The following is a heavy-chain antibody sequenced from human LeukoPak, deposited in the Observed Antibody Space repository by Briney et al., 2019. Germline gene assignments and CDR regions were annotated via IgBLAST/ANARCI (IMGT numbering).Heavy chain of an antibody. Sequence: ASVKVSCKASGYTFTSYAMHWVRQSPGQRLEWMGWINAGNGNTKYSQKFQGRVTITRDTSASTAYMELSSLRSDDTAVYYCATEQWLGGYDAFDIWGQGTMVTVSS. CDR2: INAGNGNT. CDR3: ATEQWLGGYDAFDI. V-gene: IGHV1-3*01. CDR1: GYTFTSYA. D-gene: IGHD6-19*01. J-gene: IGHJ3*02.